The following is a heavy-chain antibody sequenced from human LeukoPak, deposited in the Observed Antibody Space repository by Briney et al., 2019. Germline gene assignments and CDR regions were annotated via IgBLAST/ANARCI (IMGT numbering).Heavy chain of an antibody. J-gene: IGHJ2*01. CDR1: GGSISSYY. Sequence: SETLSLTCTVSGGSISSYYWSWIRQPPGKGLEWIGYIYYSGSTYYKPSLKSRVTISLDRSKNQLSLKLTSVTAADTAVYYCARAVTDRFRIAARLEAYWYFDLWGRGTLVTVSS. V-gene: IGHV4-59*12. D-gene: IGHD6-6*01. CDR2: IYYSGST. CDR3: ARAVTDRFRIAARLEAYWYFDL.